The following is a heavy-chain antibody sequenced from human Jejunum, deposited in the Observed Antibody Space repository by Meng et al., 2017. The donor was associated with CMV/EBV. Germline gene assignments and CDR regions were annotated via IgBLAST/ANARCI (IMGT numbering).Heavy chain of an antibody. V-gene: IGHV4-59*01. J-gene: IGHJ4*02. CDR2: IYDSGST. CDR3: ARAYSSSCRVDY. Sequence: TVSGGSISSYYWNWIRQPPGQRLEWIGYIYDSGSTNYNPSLKSRVTISVDTSKTQSSLKLSSVTAADKAMYYCARAYSSSCRVDYWGQGTLVTVSS. D-gene: IGHD6-6*01. CDR1: GGSISSYY.